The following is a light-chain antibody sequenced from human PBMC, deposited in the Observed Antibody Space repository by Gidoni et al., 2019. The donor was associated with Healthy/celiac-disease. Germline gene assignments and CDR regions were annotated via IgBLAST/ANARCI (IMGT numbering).Light chain of an antibody. J-gene: IGKJ4*01. Sequence: EIVLTQSPATLSLSPGERATLTCRASQSVSSYLAWYQQKPGQAPRLLIYDASNRATGIPARLSGSGSGTDFTHTISRLEAEDIAVYYCQQRSNWPTFGGGTKVEIK. CDR2: DAS. CDR3: QQRSNWPT. V-gene: IGKV3-11*01. CDR1: QSVSSY.